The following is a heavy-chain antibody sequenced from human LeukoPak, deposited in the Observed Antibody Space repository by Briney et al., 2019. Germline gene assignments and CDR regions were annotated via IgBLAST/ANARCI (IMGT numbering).Heavy chain of an antibody. CDR1: GGSISSSSYY. J-gene: IGHJ5*02. CDR2: IYYSGST. Sequence: PSETLSLTCTVSGGSISSSSYYWGWIRQPPGKGLEWIGSIYYSGSTYYSPSLKSRVTISVDTSKNQFSLKLSSVTAADTAVYYCARHIRVTMVRGVIQSAWFDPWGQGTLVTVSS. V-gene: IGHV4-39*01. CDR3: ARHIRVTMVRGVIQSAWFDP. D-gene: IGHD3-10*01.